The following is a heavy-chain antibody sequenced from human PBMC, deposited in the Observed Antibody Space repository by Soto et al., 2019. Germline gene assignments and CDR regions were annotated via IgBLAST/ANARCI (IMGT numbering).Heavy chain of an antibody. CDR3: ARWPDGYYYYGMDV. CDR1: GYTFTSYD. J-gene: IGHJ6*02. CDR2: MNPNSGNT. V-gene: IGHV1-8*01. Sequence: QVQLVQSGAEVKKPGASVKVSCKASGYTFTSYDINWARQATGQGLEWIGWMNPNSGNTGYAQKFQGRVTMSRNTSISTAYMELSSLRSEDTAVYYCARWPDGYYYYGMDVWGQGTTVTVSS.